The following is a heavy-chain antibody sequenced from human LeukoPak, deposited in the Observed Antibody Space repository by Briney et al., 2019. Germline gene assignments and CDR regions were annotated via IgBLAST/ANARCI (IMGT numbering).Heavy chain of an antibody. J-gene: IGHJ3*02. Sequence: PGGSLRLSCAASGFTFSSYSMNWVRQAPGKGLEWVSSISSSSSYIYYADSVKGRFTISRDNAKNSLYLQMNSLRAEDAAVYYCAKDAYPVLSGPNAFDIWGQGTMVTVSS. CDR1: GFTFSSYS. CDR3: AKDAYPVLSGPNAFDI. CDR2: ISSSSSYI. D-gene: IGHD1-26*01. V-gene: IGHV3-21*01.